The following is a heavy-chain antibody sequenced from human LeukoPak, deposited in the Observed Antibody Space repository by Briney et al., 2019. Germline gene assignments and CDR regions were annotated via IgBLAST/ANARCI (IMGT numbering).Heavy chain of an antibody. D-gene: IGHD1-7*01. J-gene: IGHJ4*02. CDR1: GFTFISYA. CDR3: ARAGNYRFDY. V-gene: IGHV3-74*01. Sequence: QTGGSLRLSCAASGFTFISYAMSWVRQAPGEGLVWVSRINSDDSIINYADSVKGRFTISRDNAKNTLYLQMNSLRAEDTAVYYCARAGNYRFDYWGQGTLVTVSS. CDR2: INSDDSII.